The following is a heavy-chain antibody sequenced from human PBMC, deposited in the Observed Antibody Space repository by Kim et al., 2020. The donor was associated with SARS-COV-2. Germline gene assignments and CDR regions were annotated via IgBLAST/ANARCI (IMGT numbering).Heavy chain of an antibody. D-gene: IGHD5-12*01. V-gene: IGHV4-4*09. Sequence: TNHTPPLKSRVTLSVDTSKNQFSLKLSSVTAADTAVYYCATIVATMDDYWGQGTLVTVSS. J-gene: IGHJ4*02. CDR2: T. CDR3: ATIVATMDDY.